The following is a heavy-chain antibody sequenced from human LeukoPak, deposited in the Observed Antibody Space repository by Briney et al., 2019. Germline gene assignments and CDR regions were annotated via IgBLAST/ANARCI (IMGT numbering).Heavy chain of an antibody. D-gene: IGHD3-3*01. Sequence: GGSLRLSCAASGFTFSNYWMSWVRQAPGKGLEWVANIKQDGSEKYYVDSVKGRFTISRDNAKNSLYLQMNSLRAEDTAVYYCARLREIPVFGVVTKSTSYFDYWGQGTLVTVSS. CDR1: GFTFSNYW. J-gene: IGHJ4*02. CDR2: IKQDGSEK. CDR3: ARLREIPVFGVVTKSTSYFDY. V-gene: IGHV3-7*01.